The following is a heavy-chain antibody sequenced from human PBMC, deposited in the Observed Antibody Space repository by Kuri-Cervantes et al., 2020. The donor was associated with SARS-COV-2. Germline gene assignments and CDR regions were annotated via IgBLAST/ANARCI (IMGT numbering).Heavy chain of an antibody. CDR2: FYYSGRP. CDR1: GGSISTYS. CDR3: AGTLVRGVIDFDS. Sequence: GSLRLSCTVSGGSISTYSWSWIRQPPGKGLEWIGYFYYSGRPNYNPSLKRRVTISVDTSKNQFSLKMSSVTAANTAVYYCAGTLVRGVIDFDSWGQGTLVTVSS. V-gene: IGHV4-59*01. D-gene: IGHD3-10*01. J-gene: IGHJ4*02.